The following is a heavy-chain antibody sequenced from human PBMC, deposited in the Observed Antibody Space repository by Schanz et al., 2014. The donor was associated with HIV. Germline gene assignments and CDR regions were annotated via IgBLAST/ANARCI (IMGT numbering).Heavy chain of an antibody. CDR3: ARDVVATISPKYYYYGMDV. CDR1: GGTFSRHA. Sequence: QVQLVQSGAEVKKPGSSVKVSCKASGGTFSRHAINWVRQAPGQGLEWMGGIIPVFGTTNYAQRFQGRVTITADDSISTAYMEVSSLRSEDTAVYYCARDVVATISPKYYYYGMDVWGQGTTVTVSS. D-gene: IGHD5-12*01. V-gene: IGHV1-69*01. CDR2: IIPVFGTT. J-gene: IGHJ6*02.